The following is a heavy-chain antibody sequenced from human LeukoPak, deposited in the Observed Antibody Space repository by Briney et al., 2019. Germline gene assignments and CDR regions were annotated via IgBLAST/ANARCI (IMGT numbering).Heavy chain of an antibody. D-gene: IGHD3-10*01. V-gene: IGHV1-46*01. CDR2: INPSGGST. J-gene: IGHJ5*02. CDR1: GYTFTSYY. Sequence: GASVKVSCKASGYTFTSYYMHWVRQAPGQGLEWMGIINPSGGSTSYAQKFQGRVTMTRDTSTSTVYMELSSLRSEDTAVYYCARAIDGYGSDQGFDPWGQGTLVTVSS. CDR3: ARAIDGYGSDQGFDP.